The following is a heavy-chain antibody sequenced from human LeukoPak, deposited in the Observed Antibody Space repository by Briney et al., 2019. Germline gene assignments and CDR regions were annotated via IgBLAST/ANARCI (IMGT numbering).Heavy chain of an antibody. Sequence: SQTLSLTCTVSGGSISSGGYYWSWIRQPPGKGLEWIGYIYHSGSTYYNPSLKSRVTISVDRSKNQFSLKLSSVTAADTAVYYCPRKNYYDSWTFDYWGQGTLVTVSS. CDR2: IYHSGST. D-gene: IGHD3-22*01. V-gene: IGHV4-30-2*02. CDR3: PRKNYYDSWTFDY. CDR1: GGSISSGGYY. J-gene: IGHJ4*02.